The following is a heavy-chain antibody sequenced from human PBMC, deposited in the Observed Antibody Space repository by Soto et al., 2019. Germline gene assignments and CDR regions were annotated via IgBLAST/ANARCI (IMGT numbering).Heavy chain of an antibody. J-gene: IGHJ4*02. D-gene: IGHD1-26*01. CDR2: ISGSGGST. Sequence: GGSLRLSCAASGFTFNSYAMSWVRQAPGKGLEWVSAISGSGGSTYYADSVKGRFTISRDNSKNTLYLQMNSLRAEDTAVYYCAKDLASASSGSYFFDYWGQGTLVTVSS. CDR3: AKDLASASSGSYFFDY. CDR1: GFTFNSYA. V-gene: IGHV3-23*01.